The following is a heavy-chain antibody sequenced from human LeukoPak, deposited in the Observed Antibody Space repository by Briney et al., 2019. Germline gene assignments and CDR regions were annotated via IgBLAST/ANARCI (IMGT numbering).Heavy chain of an antibody. CDR3: ARDPSEVTANYYYYGMDV. CDR1: GFTFSSYA. Sequence: SGRSLRLSCAASGFTFSSYAMSWVRQAPGKGLEWVAVISYDGSNKYYADSVKGRFTISRDNSKNTLYLQMNSLRAEDTAVYYCARDPSEVTANYYYYGMDVWGQGTTVTVSS. CDR2: ISYDGSNK. V-gene: IGHV3-30-3*01. J-gene: IGHJ6*02. D-gene: IGHD2-21*02.